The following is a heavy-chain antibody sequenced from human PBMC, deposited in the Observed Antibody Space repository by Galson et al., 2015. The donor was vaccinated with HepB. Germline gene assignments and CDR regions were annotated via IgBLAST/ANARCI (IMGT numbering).Heavy chain of an antibody. CDR2: INSDGSST. Sequence: SLRLSCAASGFTFSSYWMHWVRQAPGKGLVWVSRINSDGSSTSYADSVKGRFTISRDNAKNTLYLQMNSLRAEDTAVYYCAGQSTVTKTFYYYMDVWGRGTTVTVSS. V-gene: IGHV3-74*01. D-gene: IGHD4-11*01. CDR1: GFTFSSYW. CDR3: AGQSTVTKTFYYYMDV. J-gene: IGHJ6*03.